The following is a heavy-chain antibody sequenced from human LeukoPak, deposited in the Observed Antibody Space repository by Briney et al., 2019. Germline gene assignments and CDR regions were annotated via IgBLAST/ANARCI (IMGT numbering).Heavy chain of an antibody. CDR1: GGSINTYY. CDR2: IYYTGST. D-gene: IGHD3-16*01. Sequence: SETLSLTCTLSGGSINTYYWSWIRQPPGKGLEWIGYIYYTGSTNYNPSLKSRVTISVDTSKNQFSLKLSSVTAADTAVYYCARETSQKGAHYMDVWGKGTTVTISS. J-gene: IGHJ6*03. V-gene: IGHV4-59*01. CDR3: ARETSQKGAHYMDV.